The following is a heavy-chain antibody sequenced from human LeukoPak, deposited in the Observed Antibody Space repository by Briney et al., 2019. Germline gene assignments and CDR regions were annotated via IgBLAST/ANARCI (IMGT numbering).Heavy chain of an antibody. CDR2: IKQDGSEK. Sequence: GGSLRLSCAAPGFTFSSYWMSWVRQAPGKGLEWVANIKQDGSEKYYVDSVKGRFTISRDKAKNSLYLQMNSLRAEDTAVYYCARDNGYCSSTSCYSWFDPWGQGTLVTVSS. CDR1: GFTFSSYW. V-gene: IGHV3-7*01. J-gene: IGHJ5*02. CDR3: ARDNGYCSSTSCYSWFDP. D-gene: IGHD2-2*03.